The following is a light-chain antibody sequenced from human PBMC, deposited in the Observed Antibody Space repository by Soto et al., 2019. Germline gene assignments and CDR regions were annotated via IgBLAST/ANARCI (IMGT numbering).Light chain of an antibody. CDR3: EYYGTSIT. Sequence: EIVLTHSPGTLSLSPGERVTLSCRASQSISNNHLAWYQQKPGQAPRLLIHGTSNRATGIPDRFSGSGSGTDFTRTFSRLEPEDFEVYYCEYYGTSITFGGGTKVDIK. V-gene: IGKV3-20*01. J-gene: IGKJ4*01. CDR2: GTS. CDR1: QSISNNH.